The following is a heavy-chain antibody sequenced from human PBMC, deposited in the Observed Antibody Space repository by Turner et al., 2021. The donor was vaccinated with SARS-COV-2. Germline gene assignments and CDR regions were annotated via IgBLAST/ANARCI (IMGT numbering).Heavy chain of an antibody. Sequence: GMHWVRQAPGKGLEWVAVISYDGSNKYYADSVKGRFTISRDNSKNTLYLQMNSLRAEDTAVYYCAKYQGPDYGDYSPGDYWGQGTLVTVSS. CDR1: G. CDR2: ISYDGSNK. J-gene: IGHJ4*02. CDR3: AKYQGPDYGDYSPGDY. D-gene: IGHD4-17*01. V-gene: IGHV3-30*18.